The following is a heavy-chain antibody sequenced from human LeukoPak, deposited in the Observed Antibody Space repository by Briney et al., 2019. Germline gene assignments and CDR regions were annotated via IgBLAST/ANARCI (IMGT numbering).Heavy chain of an antibody. Sequence: SETLSLTCTLAGGSISSYYWSWIRQPPGKGLEWIGYIYYSGSTNYNPSLKSRVTISVDTSKNQFSLKLSSVTAAATAVYYCARVDDSSGPYFDYWGQGTLVTVPS. CDR3: ARVDDSSGPYFDY. V-gene: IGHV4-59*01. CDR1: GGSISSYY. CDR2: IYYSGST. D-gene: IGHD3-22*01. J-gene: IGHJ4*02.